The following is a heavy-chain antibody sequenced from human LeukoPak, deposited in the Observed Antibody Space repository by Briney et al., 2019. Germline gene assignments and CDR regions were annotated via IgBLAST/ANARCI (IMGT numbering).Heavy chain of an antibody. V-gene: IGHV4-34*01. Sequence: PSETLSLTCAVYGASFSGHYWSWIRQSPGKGLEWIGEINLGGSTNYNPSLWSRVTISLNTSRNQLSLKLTSVTAAGTAVYYCAREFGDEYSSSSGLGYWGQGTLVTVSS. D-gene: IGHD6-6*01. CDR3: AREFGDEYSSSSGLGY. CDR1: GASFSGHY. CDR2: INLGGST. J-gene: IGHJ4*02.